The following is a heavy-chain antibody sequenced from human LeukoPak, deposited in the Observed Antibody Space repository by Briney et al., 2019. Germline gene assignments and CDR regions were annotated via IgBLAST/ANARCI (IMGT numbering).Heavy chain of an antibody. CDR2: ISTDGTTA. J-gene: IGHJ4*02. CDR1: GFTFNNYE. CDR3: ARETIDCGGDCYDY. V-gene: IGHV3-48*03. D-gene: IGHD2-21*01. Sequence: GGSLRLSCAASGFTFNNYEMNWVRQAPGKGLEWISYISTDGTTAYYAGSVKGRFTISRDNAKNSLYLQMNSLRADDTAVYYCARETIDCGGDCYDYWGQGTLVTVSS.